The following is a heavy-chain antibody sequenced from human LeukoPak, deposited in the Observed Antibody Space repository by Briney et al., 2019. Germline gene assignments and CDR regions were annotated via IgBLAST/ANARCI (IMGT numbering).Heavy chain of an antibody. V-gene: IGHV3-7*04. CDR1: WFTFSFYW. J-gene: IGHJ4*02. CDR2: IKQDGSEK. CDR3: SRPSPAGRTYFDY. Sequence: GGSLSLSCAPWWFTFSFYWLMSDRQAPGKGLEWVANIKQDGSEKYYVDSVKGRFTISRDNAKNSLYLQINSLRDEDTAVYYWSRPSPAGRTYFDYWGQGTLVTVSS. D-gene: IGHD1-1*01.